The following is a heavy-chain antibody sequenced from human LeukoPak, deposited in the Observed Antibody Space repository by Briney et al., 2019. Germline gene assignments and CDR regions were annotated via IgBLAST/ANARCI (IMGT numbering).Heavy chain of an antibody. CDR2: IKSKTDGGTT. CDR3: TTRTPVLLSEGNPYYYDSSGYYYAY. CDR1: GFTFSNAW. V-gene: IGHV3-15*01. Sequence: GGSLRLSCAASGFTFSNAWMSWVRQAPGKGLEWVGRIKSKTDGGTTDYAAPVKGRFTISRDDSKNTLYLQMNSLKTEDTAVYYCTTRTPVLLSEGNPYYYDSSGYYYAYWGQGTLVTVSS. D-gene: IGHD3-22*01. J-gene: IGHJ4*02.